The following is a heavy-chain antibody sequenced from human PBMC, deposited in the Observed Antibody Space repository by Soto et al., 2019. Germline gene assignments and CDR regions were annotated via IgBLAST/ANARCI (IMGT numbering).Heavy chain of an antibody. J-gene: IGHJ6*02. CDR2: TYYRFEWIN. Sequence: PSQTLSLTCAISGDSVSSNSAAWNWIRQSPSRGLEWLGRTYYRFEWINDYALSVKSRIIINPDTSKNQFSLQLTSVTPEDTAVYYCASGKPSYYGMDVWGQGTTVTVSS. CDR1: GDSVSSNSAA. CDR3: ASGKPSYYGMDV. V-gene: IGHV6-1*01.